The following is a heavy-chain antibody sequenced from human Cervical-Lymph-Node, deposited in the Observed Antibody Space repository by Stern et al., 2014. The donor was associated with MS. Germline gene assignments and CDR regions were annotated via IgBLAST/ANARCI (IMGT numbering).Heavy chain of an antibody. J-gene: IGHJ3*01. D-gene: IGHD4-17*01. CDR1: CGSISSSNW. Sequence: VQLQESGPGLVKPSGTLSLTCAVFCGSISSSNWWSWVRQPPGKGLAWIGEISHNGRTNYNPSLKSRVTISVAKSKNKFSLKLTSVTAADTAVYFCARNSYGDYVGDNLDAFDFWGQGTMVIVSS. CDR3: ARNSYGDYVGDNLDAFDF. CDR2: ISHNGRT. V-gene: IGHV4-4*02.